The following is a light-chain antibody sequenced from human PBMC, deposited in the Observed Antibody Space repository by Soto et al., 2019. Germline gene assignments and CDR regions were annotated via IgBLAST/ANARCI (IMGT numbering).Light chain of an antibody. CDR3: QQYGHSLWT. J-gene: IGKJ1*01. CDR2: GAS. V-gene: IGKV3-20*01. CDR1: QSVDSSY. Sequence: EIVLTQSPGTLSLSPGERATLSCRASQSVDSSYTAWYQQKPGQAPRLLIYGASNRATGIPDRFSGTGSGTDFTLTISRLEPEDFAVYYCQQYGHSLWTFGQGTKVEIK.